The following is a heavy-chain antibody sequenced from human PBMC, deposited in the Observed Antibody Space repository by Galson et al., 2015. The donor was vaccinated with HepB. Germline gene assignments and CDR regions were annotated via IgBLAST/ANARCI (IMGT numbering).Heavy chain of an antibody. CDR2: ISYDGSNR. J-gene: IGHJ4*02. CDR1: GFTFSSYA. D-gene: IGHD2/OR15-2a*01. CDR3: ARGPFRGQADY. V-gene: IGHV3-30-3*01. Sequence: SLRLSCAASGFTFSSYAMHWVRQAPGKGLEWVAVISYDGSNRYYADSVKGRFTISRDNSKNTLYLQMNSLRAEDTAVYYCARGPFRGQADYWGQGTLVTVSS.